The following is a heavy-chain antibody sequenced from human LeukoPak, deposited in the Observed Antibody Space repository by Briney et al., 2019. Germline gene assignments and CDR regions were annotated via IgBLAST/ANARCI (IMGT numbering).Heavy chain of an antibody. CDR3: ARTPWGFFDY. CDR2: IYTSGST. D-gene: IGHD7-27*01. J-gene: IGHJ4*02. V-gene: IGHV4-61*02. Sequence: SETLSLTCTVSGGSISSGSYYWSWIRQPAGKGLEWIGRIYTSGSTNHNPSLKSRVTISVDTSKNQFSLKLSSVTAADTAVYYCARTPWGFFDYWGQGTLVTVSS. CDR1: GGSISSGSYY.